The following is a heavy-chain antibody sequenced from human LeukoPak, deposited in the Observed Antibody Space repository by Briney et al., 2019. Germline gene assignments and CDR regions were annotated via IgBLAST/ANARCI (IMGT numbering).Heavy chain of an antibody. CDR2: ISGSGGST. CDR3: AKVRQLYYYGSGSYLDY. CDR1: GFTFSSYA. D-gene: IGHD3-10*01. Sequence: GGSLRLSCAASGFTFSSYAMSWVRQAPGKGLEWVSAISGSGGSTYYADSVKGRFTISRDNSKNTLYLQMNSLRAEDTAVYYCAKVRQLYYYGSGSYLDYWGQGTPVTVSS. V-gene: IGHV3-23*01. J-gene: IGHJ4*02.